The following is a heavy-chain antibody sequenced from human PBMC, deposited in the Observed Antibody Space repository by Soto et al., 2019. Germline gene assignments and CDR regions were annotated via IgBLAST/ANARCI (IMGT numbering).Heavy chain of an antibody. Sequence: PGGSLRLSCAASGFTFSSYWMSWVRQAPGKGLEWVANIKQDGSEKYYVDSVKGRFTISRDNAKNSLYLQMNSLRAKDTAVYYCARDLKLHLRSKYCSGGSCPGRAFDIWGQGTMVTVSS. CDR3: ARDLKLHLRSKYCSGGSCPGRAFDI. J-gene: IGHJ3*02. V-gene: IGHV3-7*01. CDR1: GFTFSSYW. D-gene: IGHD2-15*01. CDR2: IKQDGSEK.